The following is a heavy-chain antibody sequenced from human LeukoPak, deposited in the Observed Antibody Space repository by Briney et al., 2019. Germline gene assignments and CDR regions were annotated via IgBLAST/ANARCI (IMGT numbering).Heavy chain of an antibody. J-gene: IGHJ4*02. V-gene: IGHV3-23*01. Sequence: GGSLRLSCTSSGFTFSTYTMSWVRQAPGKGLEWGSTTSESGDSTYYADPVKGRFTISRDNSKNTLYLQMNSLRAEDTAVYYCALLTRTYSLFDYWGQGTLVTVSS. D-gene: IGHD4-11*01. CDR2: TSESGDST. CDR3: ALLTRTYSLFDY. CDR1: GFTFSTYT.